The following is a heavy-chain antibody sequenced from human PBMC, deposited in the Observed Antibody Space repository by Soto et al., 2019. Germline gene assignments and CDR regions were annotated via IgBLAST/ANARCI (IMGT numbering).Heavy chain of an antibody. Sequence: QVQLQQWGAGLLKPSETMSLTCAVYGGSFSYYYWSWIRQPPGRGLEWIGDINYSESTNYSPSLKGRVTISLDTSKNQFSLKLSSVTAADTAVYFSARGPPNNWDYDEFFFDYWGQGTLVTVSS. CDR3: ARGPPNNWDYDEFFFDY. CDR1: GGSFSYYY. D-gene: IGHD1-7*01. J-gene: IGHJ4*02. V-gene: IGHV4-34*01. CDR2: INYSEST.